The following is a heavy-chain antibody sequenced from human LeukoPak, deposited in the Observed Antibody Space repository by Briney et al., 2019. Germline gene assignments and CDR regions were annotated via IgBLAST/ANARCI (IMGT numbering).Heavy chain of an antibody. D-gene: IGHD3-3*01. CDR1: GGSISSYY. J-gene: IGHJ6*03. Sequence: SETLSLTCTVSGGSISSYYWSWIRQPAGKGLEWIGRIYTSGSTNYNPSLKSRVTMSVDTSKNQFSLKLSSVTAADTAVYYCARDGTPFRYYDFWSGYREGYMDVWGKGTTVTVSS. CDR3: ARDGTPFRYYDFWSGYREGYMDV. CDR2: IYTSGST. V-gene: IGHV4-4*07.